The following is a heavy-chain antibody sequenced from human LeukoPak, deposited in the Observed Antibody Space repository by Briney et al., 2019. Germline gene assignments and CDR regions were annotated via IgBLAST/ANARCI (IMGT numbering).Heavy chain of an antibody. Sequence: ASVKVSCKASGYTFTSYGISWVRQTPGQRLEWMGWISAYNGNTNYAQKLQGRVTMTTDTSTSTAYMELRSLRSDDTAVYYCARGSGYYDSSGYYYYYGMDVWGQGTTVTVSS. CDR1: GYTFTSYG. CDR2: ISAYNGNT. D-gene: IGHD3-22*01. V-gene: IGHV1-18*01. CDR3: ARGSGYYDSSGYYYYYGMDV. J-gene: IGHJ6*02.